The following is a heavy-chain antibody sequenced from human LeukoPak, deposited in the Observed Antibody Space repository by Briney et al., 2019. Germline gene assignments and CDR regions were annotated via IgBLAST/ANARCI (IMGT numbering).Heavy chain of an antibody. J-gene: IGHJ4*02. CDR2: ISYDGSNK. CDR3: ARDGLCDGDCTDGDYFDY. D-gene: IGHD2-21*02. CDR1: GFTFSSYA. Sequence: GGSLRLSCAASGFTFSSYAMHWVRQAPGKGLEWVAVISYDGSNKYYADSVKGRFTISRDNSKNTLYLQMNSLRAEDTAVYYCARDGLCDGDCTDGDYFDYWGQGTLVTVSS. V-gene: IGHV3-30-3*01.